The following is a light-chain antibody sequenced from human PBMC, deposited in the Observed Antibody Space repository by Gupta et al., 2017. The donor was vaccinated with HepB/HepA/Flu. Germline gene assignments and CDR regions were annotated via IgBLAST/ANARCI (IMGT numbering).Light chain of an antibody. J-gene: IGKJ1*01. V-gene: IGKV1-5*03. CDR3: QQYNSYSRVWT. CDR1: QSISSW. Sequence: DIQMTQSPSTLSASVGDRVTITCRASQSISSWLAWYQQKPGKAPKLLIYKASSLESGVPSRFSGSGSGTEFTLTISSLQPDEFATYYCQQYNSYSRVWTFGQGTKVEIK. CDR2: KAS.